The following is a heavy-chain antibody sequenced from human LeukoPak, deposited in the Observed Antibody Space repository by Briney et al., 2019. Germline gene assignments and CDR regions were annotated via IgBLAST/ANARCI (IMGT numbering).Heavy chain of an antibody. CDR2: IKQDGSEK. CDR3: ARDSGKTSDAFDI. J-gene: IGHJ3*02. CDR1: GFTFSSYW. Sequence: GGSLRLSCAASGFTFSSYWMSWVRQAPGKGLEWVANIKQDGSEKYYVDSVKGRFTISRDNAKNSLYPQMNSLRAEDTAVYYCARDSGKTSDAFDIWGQGTMVTVSS. V-gene: IGHV3-7*01.